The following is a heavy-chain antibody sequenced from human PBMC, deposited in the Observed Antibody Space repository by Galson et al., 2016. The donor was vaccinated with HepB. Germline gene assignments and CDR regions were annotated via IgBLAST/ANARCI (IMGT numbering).Heavy chain of an antibody. CDR2: IYYSGST. CDR3: ARVRAFYFFPDY. Sequence: LSLTCTVSSDSFSDTNFYWGWIRQPPGKGLEWIGTIYYSGSTFYNPSLKSRVTMSVDMSKNQFSLRLRSVTAADTAVYYCARVRAFYFFPDYWGQGTLVTVSS. J-gene: IGHJ4*02. V-gene: IGHV4-39*01. CDR1: SDSFSDTNFY. D-gene: IGHD2/OR15-2a*01.